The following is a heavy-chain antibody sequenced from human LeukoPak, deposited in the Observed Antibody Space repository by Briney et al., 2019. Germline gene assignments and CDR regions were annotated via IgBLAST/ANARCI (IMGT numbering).Heavy chain of an antibody. CDR3: EKNPSGSYHY. CDR2: ISWTSGSI. CDR1: GFTFDDYA. J-gene: IGHJ4*02. Sequence: GGSLRLSCAASGFTFDDYAMHWVRQAPGEGLEWVSCISWTSGSIGYADSVKGRFTISRDNAKNSLYLQMNSLRAEDTALYYCEKNPSGSYHYWGQGTLVTVSS. V-gene: IGHV3-9*01. D-gene: IGHD3-10*01.